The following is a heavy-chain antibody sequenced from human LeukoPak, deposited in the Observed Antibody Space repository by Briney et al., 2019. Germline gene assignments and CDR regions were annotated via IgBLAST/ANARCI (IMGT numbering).Heavy chain of an antibody. V-gene: IGHV3-48*01. D-gene: IGHD2-15*01. CDR1: GFTFSSYS. J-gene: IGHJ3*02. Sequence: PGGSLRLSCAASGFTFSSYSMNWVRQAPGKGLEWVSYISSSSSTIYYADSVKGRFTISRDNAKNSLYLQMNSLRAEDTAVYYCASFSGGSCYPDCVIWGQGTMVTVSS. CDR3: ASFSGGSCYPDCVI. CDR2: ISSSSSTI.